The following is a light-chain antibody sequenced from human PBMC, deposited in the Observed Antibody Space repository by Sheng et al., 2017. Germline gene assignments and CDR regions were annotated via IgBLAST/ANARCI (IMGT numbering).Light chain of an antibody. Sequence: QSVLTQPPSVSGAPGQRVTISNIGADFGVHWYQHLPGTVPKLLIYANSHRPSGVPGRFSGSKSGTSASLAITGLQAEDEADYYCQSYDSSLSGHVVFGGGTKLTVL. J-gene: IGLJ2*01. CDR2: ANS. V-gene: IGLV1-40*01. CDR3: QSYDSSLSGHVV. CDR1: NIGADFG.